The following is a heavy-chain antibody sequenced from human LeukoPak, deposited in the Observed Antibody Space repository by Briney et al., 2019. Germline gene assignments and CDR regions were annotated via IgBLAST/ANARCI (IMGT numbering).Heavy chain of an antibody. Sequence: PGGSLRPSCAASGFTFSSYGMSWVRQAPGKGLEWVAFIRYDGSNKYYADSVKGRFTISRDNSKNTLYLQMNSLRAEDTAVYYCAKDKDWNDVFPDYWGQGTLVTVSS. V-gene: IGHV3-30*02. CDR3: AKDKDWNDVFPDY. CDR2: IRYDGSNK. J-gene: IGHJ4*02. CDR1: GFTFSSYG. D-gene: IGHD1-1*01.